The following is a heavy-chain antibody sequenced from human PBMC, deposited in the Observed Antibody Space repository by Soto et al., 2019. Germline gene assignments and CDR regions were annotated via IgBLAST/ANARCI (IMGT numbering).Heavy chain of an antibody. J-gene: IGHJ4*02. CDR1: GFTVSSNY. CDR3: ARETETYRYSSGWSE. V-gene: IGHV3-53*01. CDR2: IYSGGST. D-gene: IGHD6-19*01. Sequence: GGSLRLSCAASGFTVSSNYMSWVRQAPGRGLEWVSVIYSGGSTYYADSVKGRFTISRDNSKNTLYLQMNSLRAEDTAVYYCARETETYRYSSGWSEWGQGTLVTVSS.